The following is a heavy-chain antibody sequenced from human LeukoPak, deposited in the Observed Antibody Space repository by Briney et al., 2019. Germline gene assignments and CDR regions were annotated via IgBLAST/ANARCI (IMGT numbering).Heavy chain of an antibody. CDR1: GGTFSSYA. J-gene: IGHJ4*02. CDR2: IIPIFGTA. V-gene: IGHV1-69*13. D-gene: IGHD3-22*01. Sequence: SVKVSCKASGGTFSSYAISWVRQAPGQGLEWMGGIIPIFGTANYAQKFQGRVTITADESTSTAYMELSSLRSEDTAVYYRARGPEHYDSSGYYSSIDYWGQGTLVTVSS. CDR3: ARGPEHYDSSGYYSSIDY.